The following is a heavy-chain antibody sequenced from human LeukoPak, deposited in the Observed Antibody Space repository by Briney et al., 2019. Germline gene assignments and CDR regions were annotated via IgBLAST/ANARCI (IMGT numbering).Heavy chain of an antibody. CDR1: GYTFTGYY. CDR3: ARATYSSDWGYYYYYMDV. CDR2: INPNSGGT. Sequence: GAPVKVSCKASGYTFTGYYMHWVRQAPGQGLEWMGWINPNSGGTNYAQKFQGRVTMTRDTSISTAYMELSRLRSDDTAVYYCARATYSSDWGYYYYYMDVWGKGTTVTVSS. J-gene: IGHJ6*03. V-gene: IGHV1-2*02. D-gene: IGHD6-19*01.